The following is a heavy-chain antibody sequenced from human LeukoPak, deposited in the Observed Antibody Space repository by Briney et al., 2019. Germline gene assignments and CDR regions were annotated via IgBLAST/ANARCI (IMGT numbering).Heavy chain of an antibody. V-gene: IGHV3-21*04. J-gene: IGHJ4*02. Sequence: PGGSLRLSCAASGFTFSTYSMNWVRQAPGKGLEWVSSISSGGTYTYYADSVKGRFTISRDNAKNSLYLQMNSLRAEDTAVYYCARMAKIKEPFDYWGQGTLVTVSS. CDR1: GFTFSTYS. CDR3: ARMAKIKEPFDY. CDR2: ISSGGTYT. D-gene: IGHD1-26*01.